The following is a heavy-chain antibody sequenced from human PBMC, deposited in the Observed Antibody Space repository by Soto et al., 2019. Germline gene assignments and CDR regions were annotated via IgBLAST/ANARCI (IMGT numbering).Heavy chain of an antibody. CDR3: ARDGGENCSSTSCYTYFYYYYYGMDV. CDR1: GFTFSSYS. J-gene: IGHJ6*02. Sequence: PGGSLRLSRAASGFTFSSYSMNWVRQAPGKGLEWVSYISSSSSTIYYADSVKGRFTISRDNAKNSLYLQMNSLRDEDTAVYYCARDGGENCSSTSCYTYFYYYYYGMDVWGQGTTVTVSS. D-gene: IGHD2-2*02. CDR2: ISSSSSTI. V-gene: IGHV3-48*02.